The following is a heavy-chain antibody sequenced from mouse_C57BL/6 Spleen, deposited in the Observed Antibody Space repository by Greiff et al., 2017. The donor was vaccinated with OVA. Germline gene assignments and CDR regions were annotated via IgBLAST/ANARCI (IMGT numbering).Heavy chain of an antibody. V-gene: IGHV4-1*01. J-gene: IGHJ1*03. CDR3: ARLDSHWYFDV. CDR2: INPDSSTI. Sequence: DVMLVESGGGLVQPGGSLKLSCAASGIDFSRYWMSWVRRAPGKGLEWIGEINPDSSTINYAPSLKDKFIISRDNAKNTLYLQMSKVRSEDAALYYCARLDSHWYFDVWGTGITVTVSS. CDR1: GIDFSRYW.